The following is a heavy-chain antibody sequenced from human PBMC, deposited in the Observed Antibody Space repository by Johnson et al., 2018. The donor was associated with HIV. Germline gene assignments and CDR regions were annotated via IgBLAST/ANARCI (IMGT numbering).Heavy chain of an antibody. CDR3: AKDGHSYESGSQHYPFNEFDI. J-gene: IGHJ3*02. D-gene: IGHD3-10*01. CDR2: ISFDGSNQ. CDR1: GFTFSNYP. V-gene: IGHV3-30-3*01. Sequence: QVQLVESGGGVVQPGRSLRLSCAASGFTFSNYPIHWVRQAPGKGLEWVAVISFDGSNQYYADSVKGRFTISRDNAKNTMYLQMNSLRTDDTALYYCAKDGHSYESGSQHYPFNEFDIWGQGTMVTVSA.